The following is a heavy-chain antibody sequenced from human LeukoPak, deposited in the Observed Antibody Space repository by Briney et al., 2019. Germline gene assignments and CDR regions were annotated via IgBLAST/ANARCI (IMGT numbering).Heavy chain of an antibody. J-gene: IGHJ4*02. D-gene: IGHD3-22*01. CDR3: ARGSTDSSGYYHPSGY. CDR2: ISAYNGNT. V-gene: IGHV1-18*01. Sequence: GASVKVSCKASVYTFTSYGISWVRQAPGQGLEWMGWISAYNGNTNYAQKFQGRVTMTTDTSTSTAYMELRSLRSDDTAVYYCARGSTDSSGYYHPSGYWGQGTLVTVSS. CDR1: VYTFTSYG.